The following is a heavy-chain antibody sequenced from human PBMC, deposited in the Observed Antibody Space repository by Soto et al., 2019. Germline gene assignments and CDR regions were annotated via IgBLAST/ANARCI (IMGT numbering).Heavy chain of an antibody. CDR2: IRSKANSYAT. CDR1: GFTFSGSA. D-gene: IGHD5-18*01. J-gene: IGHJ6*02. V-gene: IGHV3-73*01. Sequence: GGSLRLSCAASGFTFSGSAMHWVRQASGKGLEWVGRIRSKANSYATAYAASVKGRFTISRDDSKNTAYLQMNSLKTGDTAVYYCTRLMIQPPRLDNYYGMDVWGQGTTVTVSS. CDR3: TRLMIQPPRLDNYYGMDV.